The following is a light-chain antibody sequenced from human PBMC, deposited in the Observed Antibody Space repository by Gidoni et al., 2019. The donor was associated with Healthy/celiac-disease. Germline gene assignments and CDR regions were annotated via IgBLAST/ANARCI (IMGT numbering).Light chain of an antibody. V-gene: IGKV3-20*01. CDR1: QSVSSSY. CDR3: QQDGSSSYT. J-gene: IGKJ2*01. Sequence: EIVLPQSPGTLSLSPGERATLSCRASQSVSSSYLAWYQQKPGQAPRLLIYGASSRATGIPDRFSGSGSGTDFTLTISRLEPEDFAVYYCQQDGSSSYTFXQXTKLEIK. CDR2: GAS.